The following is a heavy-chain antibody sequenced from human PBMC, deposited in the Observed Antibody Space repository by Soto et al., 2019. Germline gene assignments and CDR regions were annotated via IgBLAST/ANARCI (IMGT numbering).Heavy chain of an antibody. Sequence: QITLKESGPTLVKPTQTLTLTCTFSGFSLSTSGVGVGWIRQPPGKPLELLALLYWDDDKRYSPSLQSRLTITKDLTKNQVVLTMTSMDPVDTATYYCAHMDTSVSRRWGQGTLVTVSS. V-gene: IGHV2-5*02. J-gene: IGHJ4*02. D-gene: IGHD4-17*01. CDR3: AHMDTSVSRR. CDR1: GFSLSTSGVG. CDR2: LYWDDDK.